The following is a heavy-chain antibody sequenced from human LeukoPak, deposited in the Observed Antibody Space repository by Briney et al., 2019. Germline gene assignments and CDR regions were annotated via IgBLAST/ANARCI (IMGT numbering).Heavy chain of an antibody. D-gene: IGHD3-3*01. CDR3: ARGGYYTEPFDY. V-gene: IGHV4-59*01. Sequence: SETLSLTCTVSGGSISSYYWSWIRQPPGKGLEWIGYIYYSGSTNYNPSLKSRVTISVDTSKNQFSLKLSSVTAADTAVYYCARGGYYTEPFDYWGQGTLVTVSS. CDR2: IYYSGST. J-gene: IGHJ4*02. CDR1: GGSISSYY.